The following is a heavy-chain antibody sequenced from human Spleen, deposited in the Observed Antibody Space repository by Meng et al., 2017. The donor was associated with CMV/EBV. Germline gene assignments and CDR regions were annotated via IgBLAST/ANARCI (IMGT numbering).Heavy chain of an antibody. V-gene: IGHV1-2*02. CDR1: GYTFTGYY. D-gene: IGHD2-2*01. J-gene: IGHJ4*02. CDR2: INPNSGGT. CDR3: ARGDIVVVPAATEVAFDY. Sequence: ASVKVSCKASGYTFTGYYMHWVRQAPGQGLEWMGWINPNSGGTNYAQKFQGRVTMTRDTSISTAYMELSRLRSDDTAVYYCARGDIVVVPAATEVAFDYWGQGTLVTVSS.